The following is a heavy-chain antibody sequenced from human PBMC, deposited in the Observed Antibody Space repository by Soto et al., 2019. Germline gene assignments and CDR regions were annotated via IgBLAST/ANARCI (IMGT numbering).Heavy chain of an antibody. CDR1: GGTFSTHA. J-gene: IGHJ4*02. V-gene: IGHV1-69*01. CDR3: ARDGNPTALTTFDS. Sequence: QVQLVQSGAEVKKPGSSVKVSCKASGGTFSTHAISWVRQAPGQGLEWMGGIIPMFATANYAQKFQGRVTITADESTSTAYMELSSLTSDDTAVYYCARDGNPTALTTFDSWGQGTLVTVSS. D-gene: IGHD4-17*01. CDR2: IIPMFATA.